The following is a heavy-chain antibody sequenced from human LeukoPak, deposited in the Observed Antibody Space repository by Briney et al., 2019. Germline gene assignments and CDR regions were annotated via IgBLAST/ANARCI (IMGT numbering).Heavy chain of an antibody. CDR1: GFTLDDYA. Sequence: SLRLSCAASGFTLDDYAMHWVRQAPGKGLEWVSGISWNSGSIGYADSVKGRFTISRDNAKNSLYLQMNSLRAEDTALYYCANDIYLGARPKGFDYWGQGTLVTVSS. CDR2: ISWNSGSI. CDR3: ANDIYLGARPKGFDY. D-gene: IGHD1-26*01. J-gene: IGHJ4*02. V-gene: IGHV3-9*01.